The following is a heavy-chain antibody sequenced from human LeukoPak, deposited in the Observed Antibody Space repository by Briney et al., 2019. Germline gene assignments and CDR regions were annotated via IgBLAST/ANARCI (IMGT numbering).Heavy chain of an antibody. CDR3: ARGRWGFYYDSGSSNWFDP. CDR2: MHYSGST. D-gene: IGHD3-10*01. Sequence: SETLSLTRTVSGGSISSSTYYWGWIRQPPGKGLEWIGSMHYSGSTYNNASLKSRVTMSIDTSKNQFSLKLTSVTAADTAVYYCARGRWGFYYDSGSSNWFDPWGQGTLVTVSS. V-gene: IGHV4-39*07. CDR1: GGSISSSTYY. J-gene: IGHJ5*02.